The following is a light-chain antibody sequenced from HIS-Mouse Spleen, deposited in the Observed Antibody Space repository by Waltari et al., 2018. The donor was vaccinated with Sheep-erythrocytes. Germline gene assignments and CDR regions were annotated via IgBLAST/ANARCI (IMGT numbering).Light chain of an antibody. CDR3: CSYAGSYNHV. CDR2: DVS. CDR1: SSDVGGYNY. J-gene: IGLJ1*01. V-gene: IGLV2-11*01. Sequence: QPRSVSGSPGQSVTISCTRTSSDVGGYNYVSWYQQHPGKTPKLMLYDVSNRPSGVPDRFSGSKSGDTASLTISELQAEDEADYYCCSYAGSYNHVFATGTKVTVL.